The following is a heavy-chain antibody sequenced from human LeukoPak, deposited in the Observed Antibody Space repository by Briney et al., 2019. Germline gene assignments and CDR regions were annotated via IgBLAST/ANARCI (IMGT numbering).Heavy chain of an antibody. CDR2: INPNTGGT. Sequence: ASVKVSCKASGYTFTGYFMHWGRQAPGQGPEWMGWINPNTGGTNYAQKFQDRITITRDTSTTTVYMELSRLTSDDTAVYYCARDLVTHLYWFGPWGQGTLVTVSS. CDR1: GYTFTGYF. D-gene: IGHD4-23*01. J-gene: IGHJ5*02. CDR3: ARDLVTHLYWFGP. V-gene: IGHV1-2*02.